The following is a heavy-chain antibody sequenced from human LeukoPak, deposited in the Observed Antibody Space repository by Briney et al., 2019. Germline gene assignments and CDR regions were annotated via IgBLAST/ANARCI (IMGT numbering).Heavy chain of an antibody. CDR1: GFTFSSYA. CDR2: FSESGGTT. Sequence: GGSPRLSCAASGFTFSSYAMSWVRQAPGKGLEWVSSFSESGGTTYADSVKGRIAISSDNSKNTLDLQMNSLRAEDTAVYYCGKGSPLDSDDEYYFDSWGRGTLVTVSS. D-gene: IGHD3/OR15-3a*01. J-gene: IGHJ4*02. CDR3: GKGSPLDSDDEYYFDS. V-gene: IGHV3-23*01.